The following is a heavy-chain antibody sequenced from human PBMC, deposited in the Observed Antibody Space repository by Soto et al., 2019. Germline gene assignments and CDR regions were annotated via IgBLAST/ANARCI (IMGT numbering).Heavy chain of an antibody. J-gene: IGHJ4*02. CDR1: GGTFSCYA. Sequence: QVQLVQSGAEVKKPGSSVKVSCKATGGTFSCYAISWVRQAPGQGLEWMGGIIPIVGTANNAQKFQARVTIAVDDSSSAAYMELGSLRSKDTAVSYDARAHIGATIWAAHFDYWGQGTMVTVSS. D-gene: IGHD5-12*01. CDR3: ARAHIGATIWAAHFDY. V-gene: IGHV1-69*01. CDR2: IIPIVGTA.